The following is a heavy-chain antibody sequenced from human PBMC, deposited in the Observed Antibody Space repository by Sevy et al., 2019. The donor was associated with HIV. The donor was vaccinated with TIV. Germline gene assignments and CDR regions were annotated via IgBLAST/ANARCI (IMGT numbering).Heavy chain of an antibody. J-gene: IGHJ4*02. CDR1: GYSLTGLS. CDR2: FDPEDGER. CDR3: ATTKDYYESSGCPFDY. V-gene: IGHV1-24*01. Sequence: ASVKVSCKVSGYSLTGLSMHWVRQAPGKGLEWMGSFDPEDGERIYAQKLEGRVTMTEDTSADTAYMELNSLRFEDTAVYYGATTKDYYESSGCPFDYWGQGTLVTVSS. D-gene: IGHD3-22*01.